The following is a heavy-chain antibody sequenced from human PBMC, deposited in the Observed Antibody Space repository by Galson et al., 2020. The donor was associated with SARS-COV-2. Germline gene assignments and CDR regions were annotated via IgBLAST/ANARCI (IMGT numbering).Heavy chain of an antibody. CDR1: GTSISSGSYS. V-gene: IGHV4-30-2*01. Sequence: SETLSLTCAVSGTSISSGSYSWNWIRQPPGKGLEWIGYIYHSGATSYNPSLKSRLTISVDRSKNHLSLELRSVTAADTAVYYCARRYTYGLSPYWYFDLWGRGTLVTVSS. J-gene: IGHJ2*01. CDR2: IYHSGAT. CDR3: ARRYTYGLSPYWYFDL. D-gene: IGHD5-18*01.